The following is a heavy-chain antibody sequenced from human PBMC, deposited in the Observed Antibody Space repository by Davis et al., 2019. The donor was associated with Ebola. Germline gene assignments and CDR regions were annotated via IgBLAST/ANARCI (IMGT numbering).Heavy chain of an antibody. V-gene: IGHV3-49*04. CDR3: TTHLDYQESSGYYSALSP. CDR2: IVSRTYGGTA. D-gene: IGHD3-22*01. CDR1: GFTFGDYA. Sequence: PGGSLRLSCTGSGFTFGDYAMSWVRQAPGKGLEWVGFIVSRTYGGTAAYAASVKGRFTISRDDSKSIAYLQMNSLKTEDTAAYYCTTHLDYQESSGYYSALSPWGQGTRVTVSS. J-gene: IGHJ4*02.